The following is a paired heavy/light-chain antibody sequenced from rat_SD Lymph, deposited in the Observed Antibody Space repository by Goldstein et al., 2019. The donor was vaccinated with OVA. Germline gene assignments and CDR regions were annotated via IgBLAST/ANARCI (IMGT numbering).Heavy chain of an antibody. D-gene: IGHD1-10*01. CDR2: ISSSGNYI. CDR1: GFTFSDYG. CDR3: ARHPIYNNYGYWYFDF. Sequence: EVQLVESGGGLVQPGRSLKLSCLASGFTFSDYGMDWIRQAPGRGLEWVASISSSGNYIYYADTVKGRFTISRDNAKNTLYLQMASLRSEDTALFYCARHPIYNNYGYWYFDFWGPGTMVTVSS. J-gene: IGHJ1*01. V-gene: IGHV5-34*01.
Light chain of an antibody. CDR2: YTS. CDR3: LQYINLPRT. V-gene: IGKV19S2*01. CDR1: QNINKF. J-gene: IGKJ1*01. Sequence: DIQMTQSPPSLSASLGDKVTITCQASQNINKFIAWYQQKPGKTPRLLIRYTSTLESGTPSRFSGSGSDKNYSFSISNVESEDVASYYCLQYINLPRTFGGGTKLEL.